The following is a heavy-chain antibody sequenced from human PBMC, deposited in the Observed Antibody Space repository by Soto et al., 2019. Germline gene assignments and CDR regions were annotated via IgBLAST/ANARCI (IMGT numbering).Heavy chain of an antibody. V-gene: IGHV1-8*01. CDR1: GYTFTSYD. CDR3: ARGKGGLGLEVYYYGMDV. CDR2: MNPNSGNT. Sequence: ASVKVSCKASGYTFTSYDINWVRQATGQGLEWMGRMNPNSGNTGFAQNFQGRVTMTRNTSISTAYMELSSLRSEDTAVFYCARGKGGLGLEVYYYGMDVWGQGTTVTVSS. D-gene: IGHD6-19*01. J-gene: IGHJ6*02.